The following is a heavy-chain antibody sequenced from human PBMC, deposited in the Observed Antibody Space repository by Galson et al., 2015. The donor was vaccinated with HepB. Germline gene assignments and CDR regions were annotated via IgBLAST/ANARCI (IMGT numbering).Heavy chain of an antibody. CDR3: AKESRAGRDYGMDV. V-gene: IGHV3-23*01. J-gene: IGHJ6*02. D-gene: IGHD2-15*01. Sequence: SLRLSCAASGFTFSSYAMSWVRQAPGKGLEWVSAISGSGGSTCYADSVKGRFTISRDNSKNTLYLQMNSLRAEDTAVYYCAKESRAGRDYGMDVWGQGTTVTVSS. CDR2: ISGSGGST. CDR1: GFTFSSYA.